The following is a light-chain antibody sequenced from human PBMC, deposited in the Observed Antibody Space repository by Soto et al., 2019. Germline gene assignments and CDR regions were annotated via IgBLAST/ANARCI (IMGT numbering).Light chain of an antibody. CDR1: TSDIESYNL. CDR2: EVS. J-gene: IGLJ1*01. V-gene: IGLV2-14*02. Sequence: QSVLTQPASVSGSPGQSITISCSGTTSDIESYNLVSWYQQHPGKAPKLVIYEVSNRPSGASNRFSGSKSGYTASLTISGLQAEDEADYYCSSYTSTNSFYVFGTGTKGTVL. CDR3: SSYTSTNSFYV.